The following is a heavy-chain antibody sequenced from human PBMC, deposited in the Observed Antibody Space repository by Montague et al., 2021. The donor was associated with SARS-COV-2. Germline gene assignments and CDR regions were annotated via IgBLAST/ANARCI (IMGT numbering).Heavy chain of an antibody. CDR3: ARDTRIQLWFDRDYYYGMDV. Sequence: CAISGDSVSSSSAAWNWIRQSPSRGIEWLGRTYYRSKWYNDYAVSVKSRITINPDTSKNQFSLQLNSVTPEDTAVYYCARDTRIQLWFDRDYYYGMDVWGQGTTVTVSS. CDR1: GDSVSSSSAA. V-gene: IGHV6-1*01. J-gene: IGHJ6*02. CDR2: TYYRSKWYN. D-gene: IGHD5-18*01.